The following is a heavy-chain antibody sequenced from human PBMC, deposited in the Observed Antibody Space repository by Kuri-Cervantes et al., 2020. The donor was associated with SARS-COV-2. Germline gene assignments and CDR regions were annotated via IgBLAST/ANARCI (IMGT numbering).Heavy chain of an antibody. D-gene: IGHD1-1*01. CDR1: GFTFSSYG. J-gene: IGHJ4*02. V-gene: IGHV3-30*02. CDR3: AREDWNDAGVFDY. Sequence: GESLKISCAASGFTFSSYGMHWVRQAPGKGLEWVAFIRYDGSNKYYADSVKGRFTISRDNSKNTLYLQMNSLRAEDTAVYYCAREDWNDAGVFDYWGQGTLVTVSS. CDR2: IRYDGSNK.